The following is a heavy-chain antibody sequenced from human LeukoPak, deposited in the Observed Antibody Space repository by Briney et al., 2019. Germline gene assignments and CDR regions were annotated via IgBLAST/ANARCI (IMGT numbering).Heavy chain of an antibody. CDR2: IIPIFGTA. V-gene: IGHV1-69*13. CDR1: GGTFSSYA. Sequence: GASVKVSCKASGGTFSSYAISWVRQAPGQGLEWMEGIIPIFGTANYAQKFQGRVTITADESTSTAYMELSSLRSEDTAVYYCARGIGELTTVVWFDPWGQGTLVTVSS. CDR3: ARGIGELTTVVWFDP. J-gene: IGHJ5*02. D-gene: IGHD4-17*01.